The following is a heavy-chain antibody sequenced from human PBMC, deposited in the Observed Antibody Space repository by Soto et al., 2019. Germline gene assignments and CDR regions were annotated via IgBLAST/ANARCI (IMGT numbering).Heavy chain of an antibody. V-gene: IGHV4-34*01. Sequence: SETLSLTCAVYGGSFSGHSWTWIRQSPGKGLEWIGDINHSGRVNYSPSLKSRVTISLDTSKNQFSLTLSAVTAADTAMYYCSTRAYDTNGYYRFDPWGQGTLVT. CDR2: INHSGRV. CDR1: GGSFSGHS. J-gene: IGHJ5*01. CDR3: STRAYDTNGYYRFDP. D-gene: IGHD3-22*01.